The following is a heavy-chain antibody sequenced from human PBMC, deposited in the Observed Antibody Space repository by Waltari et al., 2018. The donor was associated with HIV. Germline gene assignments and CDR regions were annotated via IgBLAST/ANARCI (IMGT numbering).Heavy chain of an antibody. V-gene: IGHV2-5*02. Sequence: QITLKASGPTLVKPTQTLTLTCTFSGFSLSTSGVGVGWIRQPPGKALAWLALIYWDDDKRYSPSLKSRLTITKDTSKNQVVLTMTNMDPVDTATYYCAQVGTTAAKFDYWGQGTLVTVSS. CDR1: GFSLSTSGVG. CDR2: IYWDDDK. J-gene: IGHJ4*02. CDR3: AQVGTTAAKFDY. D-gene: IGHD4-4*01.